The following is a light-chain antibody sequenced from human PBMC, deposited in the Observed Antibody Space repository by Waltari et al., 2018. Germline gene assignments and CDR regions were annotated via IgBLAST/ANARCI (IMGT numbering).Light chain of an antibody. CDR3: QHYLNLPVA. Sequence: EIVLTQFPGTLSLSPGERVILSCRASQSIRSQLAWYQQKPGQPPRLLISGTSNRAAGIPDRFSGSGSGTDFSITISRLDPEDCAVYYCQHYLNLPVAFGPGTKVEIK. CDR2: GTS. J-gene: IGKJ3*01. V-gene: IGKV3-20*01. CDR1: QSIRSQ.